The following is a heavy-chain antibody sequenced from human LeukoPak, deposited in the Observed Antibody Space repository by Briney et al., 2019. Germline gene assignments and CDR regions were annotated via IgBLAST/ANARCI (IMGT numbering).Heavy chain of an antibody. CDR3: AKDYNRAYYYGSGFDY. CDR1: GFTFSSYG. J-gene: IGHJ4*02. V-gene: IGHV3-30*02. CDR2: IRYDGSKK. D-gene: IGHD3-10*01. Sequence: PGGSLRLSCAASGFTFSSYGMNWVRQAPGKGLEWVAFIRYDGSKKYSADSVKGRFTISRDNSKNTLYPQMNSLRAEDTAVYYCAKDYNRAYYYGSGFDYWGQGTLVTVSS.